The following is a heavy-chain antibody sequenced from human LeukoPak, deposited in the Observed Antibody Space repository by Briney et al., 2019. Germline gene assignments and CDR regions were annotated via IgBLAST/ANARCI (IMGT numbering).Heavy chain of an antibody. CDR2: INHSGST. CDR1: GGSFSGYY. D-gene: IGHD3-22*01. J-gene: IGHJ4*02. V-gene: IGHV4-34*01. Sequence: SETLSLTCAVYGGSFSGYYWGWIRQPPGKGLEWIGEINHSGSTNYNPSLKSRVTISVDTSKNQFSLKLSSVTAADTAVYYCATQDYYDSSGTDSPLDYWGQGTLVTVSS. CDR3: ATQDYYDSSGTDSPLDY.